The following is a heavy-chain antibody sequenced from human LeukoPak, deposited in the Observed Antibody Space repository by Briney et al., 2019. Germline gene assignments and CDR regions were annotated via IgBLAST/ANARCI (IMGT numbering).Heavy chain of an antibody. CDR1: GFTFSSYG. CDR3: ARLTRWEFRGVDI. V-gene: IGHV3-30*02. Sequence: GGSLRLSCAASGFTFSSYGMHWVRQAPGKGLEWVAFIRYDGSNKYYADSVKGRFTISRDNSKNTLYLQMNSLRAEDTAVYYCARLTRWEFRGVDIWGRGTMVTVSS. CDR2: IRYDGSNK. J-gene: IGHJ3*02. D-gene: IGHD1-26*01.